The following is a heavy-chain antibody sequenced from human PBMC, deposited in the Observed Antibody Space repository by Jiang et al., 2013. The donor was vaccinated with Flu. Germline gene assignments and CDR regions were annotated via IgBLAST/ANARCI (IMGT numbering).Heavy chain of an antibody. V-gene: IGHV4-34*01. Sequence: SLTCAVYGGSFSGYYWSWIRQPPGKGLEWIGEINHSGSTNYNPSLKSRVTISVDTSKNQFSLKLSSVTAADTAVYYCAREGGADLQIDYWGQGTLVTVSS. CDR1: GGSFSGYY. CDR2: INHSGST. D-gene: IGHD3-16*01. J-gene: IGHJ4*02. CDR3: AREGGADLQIDY.